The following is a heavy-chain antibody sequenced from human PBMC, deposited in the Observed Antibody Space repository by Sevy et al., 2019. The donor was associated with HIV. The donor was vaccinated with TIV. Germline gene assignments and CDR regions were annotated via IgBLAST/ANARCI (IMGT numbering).Heavy chain of an antibody. J-gene: IGHJ4*02. CDR3: ARVIPGSWPDY. Sequence: ASVKVSCKASGYTFTGYYMHWVRQAPGQGLEWMGRINPNSGGTNYAQKFQGRVTMTRDTSISTAYMELSRLRSDETAVYYCARVIPGSWPDYWGQGTLVTVSS. D-gene: IGHD3-10*01. V-gene: IGHV1-2*06. CDR2: INPNSGGT. CDR1: GYTFTGYY.